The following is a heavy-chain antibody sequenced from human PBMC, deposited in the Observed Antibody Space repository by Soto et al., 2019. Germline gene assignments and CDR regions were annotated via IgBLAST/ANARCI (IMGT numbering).Heavy chain of an antibody. Sequence: EVQLLESGGGLVQPGGSLRLSCAASGFTFSSYAMSWVRQAPGKGLEWVSAISGSGRSTYYADSVKGRFTISGDNSKSTLYLQMNSLRAEDTAVYYCAKYRTGITFGGGGLDYWGQGTLVTVSS. CDR1: GFTFSSYA. J-gene: IGHJ4*02. D-gene: IGHD3-16*01. CDR2: ISGSGRST. V-gene: IGHV3-23*01. CDR3: AKYRTGITFGGGGLDY.